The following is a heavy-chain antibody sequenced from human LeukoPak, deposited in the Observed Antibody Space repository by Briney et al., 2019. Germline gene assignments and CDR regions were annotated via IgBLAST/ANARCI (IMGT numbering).Heavy chain of an antibody. J-gene: IGHJ5*02. Sequence: GASVTVSCKASGYTFTGYYMHWVRQAPGQGLEWMGWINPNSGGTNYAQKFQGRVTITRDTYISTAYMELSRLRSDDTAVYYCAREDGLRGNWFDPWGQGTLVTVSS. CDR2: INPNSGGT. D-gene: IGHD3-10*01. CDR3: AREDGLRGNWFDP. CDR1: GYTFTGYY. V-gene: IGHV1-2*02.